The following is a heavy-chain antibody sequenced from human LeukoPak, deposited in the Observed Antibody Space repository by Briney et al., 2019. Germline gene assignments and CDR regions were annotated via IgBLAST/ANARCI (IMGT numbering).Heavy chain of an antibody. CDR1: GGSISSYY. CDR3: ARVVDDYGGKRVEI. D-gene: IGHD4-23*01. CDR2: IYYSGST. Sequence: PSETLSLTCTVSGGSISSYYWSWIRQPPGKGLEWIGYIYYSGSTNYNPSLKSRVTISVDTSKNQFSLKLSSVTAADTAVYYCARVVDDYGGKRVEIWGQGTMVTVSS. V-gene: IGHV4-59*01. J-gene: IGHJ3*02.